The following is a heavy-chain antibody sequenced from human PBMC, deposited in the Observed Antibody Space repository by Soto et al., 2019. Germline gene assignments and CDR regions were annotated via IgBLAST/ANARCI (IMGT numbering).Heavy chain of an antibody. V-gene: IGHV1-46*01. CDR2: INPSGGST. CDR3: ARLRDYYDSSGYSPFGAFDI. J-gene: IGHJ3*02. CDR1: GYTFTSYY. D-gene: IGHD3-22*01. Sequence: ASVKVSCKASGYTFTSYYMRWVRQAPGQGLEWMGIINPSGGSTSYAQKFQGRVTMTRDTSTSTVYMELSSLRSEDTAVYYCARLRDYYDSSGYSPFGAFDIWGQGTMVTVSS.